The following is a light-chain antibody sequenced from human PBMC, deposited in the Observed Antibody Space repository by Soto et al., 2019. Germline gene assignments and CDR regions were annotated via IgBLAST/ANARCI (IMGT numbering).Light chain of an antibody. Sequence: QSALTQPASVSGSPGQSITISSTGTSSDVGSYNPVSWYQPYPGKAPKLMIYEGSKRPSGVSSRFPGSKSGNTASLTISGLQAEDEADYYCCSYAGSSTWVFGGGTKLTVL. CDR2: EGS. V-gene: IGLV2-23*01. J-gene: IGLJ2*01. CDR1: SSDVGSYNP. CDR3: CSYAGSSTWV.